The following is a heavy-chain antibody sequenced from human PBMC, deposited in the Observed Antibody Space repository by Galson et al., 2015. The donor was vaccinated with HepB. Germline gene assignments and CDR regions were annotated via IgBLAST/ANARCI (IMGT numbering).Heavy chain of an antibody. J-gene: IGHJ4*02. CDR3: FFLRGYDLKPVDS. CDR1: AFIFSTYS. Sequence: SLRLSCAASAFIFSTYSMDWVRQAPGKGLEWVSYISSSSTTIYYADSVKGRFTISRDNAKNSLYLQKNSLRAEDTAVYYCFFLRGYDLKPVDSWGQGTLVTVS. CDR2: ISSSSTTI. V-gene: IGHV3-48*04. D-gene: IGHD5-12*01.